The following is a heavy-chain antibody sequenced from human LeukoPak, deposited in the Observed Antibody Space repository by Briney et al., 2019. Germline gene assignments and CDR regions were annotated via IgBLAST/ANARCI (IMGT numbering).Heavy chain of an antibody. CDR2: ISSSSYI. V-gene: IGHV3-21*01. CDR1: GFTFSSYS. Sequence: GGSLRLSCAASGFTFSSYSMNWVRQAPGKGLEWVSSISSSSYIYYADSVKGRFTISRDNAKNSLYLQMNSLRAEDTAVYYCARVPKLTPVESEVWDYWGQGTLVTVSS. J-gene: IGHJ4*02. CDR3: ARVPKLTPVESEVWDY. D-gene: IGHD4-23*01.